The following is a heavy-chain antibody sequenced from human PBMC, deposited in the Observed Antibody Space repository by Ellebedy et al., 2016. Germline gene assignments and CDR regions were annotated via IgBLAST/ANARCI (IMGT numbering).Heavy chain of an antibody. J-gene: IGHJ4*02. CDR3: ARLYCSSTSCPLDY. Sequence: SETLSLXXSVSGGSMSSEGYYWTWIRQHPEKGLEWIGYIYYSGSTSYNPSLNSRLTISVDTSNNLFSLRLNSVTAADTAVYYCARLYCSSTSCPLDYWGQGTLVTVSS. V-gene: IGHV4-31*03. CDR2: IYYSGST. D-gene: IGHD2-2*01. CDR1: GGSMSSEGYY.